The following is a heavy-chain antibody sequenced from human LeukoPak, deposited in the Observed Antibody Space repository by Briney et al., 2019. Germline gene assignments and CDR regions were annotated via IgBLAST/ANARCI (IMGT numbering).Heavy chain of an antibody. CDR1: GFTFSDYY. D-gene: IGHD6-13*01. Sequence: GGFLRLSCAASGFTFSDYYMSWIRQAPGKGLEGVSYISSSGSTIYYADSVKGRFTISRDNAKNSLYLQMNSLRAEDTAVYYCARSSWSGGEYFQHWGQGTLVTVSS. J-gene: IGHJ1*01. CDR2: ISSSGSTI. CDR3: ARSSWSGGEYFQH. V-gene: IGHV3-11*01.